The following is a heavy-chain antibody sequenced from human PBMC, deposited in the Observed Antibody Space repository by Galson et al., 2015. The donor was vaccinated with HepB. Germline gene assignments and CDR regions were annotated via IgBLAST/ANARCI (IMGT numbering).Heavy chain of an antibody. J-gene: IGHJ4*02. D-gene: IGHD6-13*01. CDR3: ARGQQLVPSTYYSDY. Sequence: SVKVSCKASGYTFTSYYMHWVRQAPGQGLEWMGIINPSGGSTSYAQKFQGRVTMTRDTSTSTVYMELSSLRSEDTAVYYCARGQQLVPSTYYSDYWGQGTLVTVSS. V-gene: IGHV1-46*01. CDR2: INPSGGST. CDR1: GYTFTSYY.